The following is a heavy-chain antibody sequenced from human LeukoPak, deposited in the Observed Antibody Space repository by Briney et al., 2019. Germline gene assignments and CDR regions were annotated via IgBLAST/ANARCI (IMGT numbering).Heavy chain of an antibody. CDR2: ISGSGGST. CDR3: ATYCSSTSCWEQFDY. D-gene: IGHD2-2*01. CDR1: GFTFSSYA. V-gene: IGHV3-23*01. J-gene: IGHJ4*02. Sequence: GGSLRLSCAASGFTFSSYAMSWVRQAPGKGLEWVSAISGSGGSTYYADSVKGRFTISRDNSKNTLYLQMNSLRAEDTAVYYCATYCSSTSCWEQFDYWGRGTLVTVSS.